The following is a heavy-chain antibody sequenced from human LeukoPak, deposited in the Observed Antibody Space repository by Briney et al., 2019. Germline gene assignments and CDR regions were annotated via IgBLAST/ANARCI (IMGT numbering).Heavy chain of an antibody. D-gene: IGHD3-22*01. CDR1: GYTFTSYD. Sequence: ASVKVSCKASGYTFTSYDINWVRQATGQGLEWMGWMNPNSDNTGYAQKFQGRVTMTRNTSISTAYMELSSLRSEDTAVYYCARAPSLGYYDSSGYVDYWGQGTLVTVSS. CDR2: MNPNSDNT. V-gene: IGHV1-8*01. CDR3: ARAPSLGYYDSSGYVDY. J-gene: IGHJ4*02.